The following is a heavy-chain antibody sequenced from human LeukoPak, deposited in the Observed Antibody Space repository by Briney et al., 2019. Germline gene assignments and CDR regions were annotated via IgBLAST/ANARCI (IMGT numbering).Heavy chain of an antibody. D-gene: IGHD2-2*02. Sequence: GGSLRLSCAASGFTFSSYAMSWVRQAPGKGLEWVSAISGSGGSTYYADSVKGRFTISRDNAKNSLYLQMNSLRDEDTAVYYCARDGDCSSTSCYIPYYYGMDVWGQGTTVTVSS. CDR2: ISGSGGST. J-gene: IGHJ6*02. V-gene: IGHV3-23*01. CDR3: ARDGDCSSTSCYIPYYYGMDV. CDR1: GFTFSSYA.